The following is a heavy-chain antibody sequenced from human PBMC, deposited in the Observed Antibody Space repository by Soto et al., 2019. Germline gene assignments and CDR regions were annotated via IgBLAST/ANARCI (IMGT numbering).Heavy chain of an antibody. D-gene: IGHD1-20*01. Sequence: GGSLRLSCVASGFVFKNYEMNWVRQAPGKGLEWISYISNSGNTIYVADSMRGRFTISRDNAENSLFLQMNSLRADDTAVYYCARDIDNRDYYYGLDVWGQGTTVTVSS. V-gene: IGHV3-48*03. CDR1: GFVFKNYE. CDR3: ARDIDNRDYYYGLDV. J-gene: IGHJ6*02. CDR2: ISNSGNTI.